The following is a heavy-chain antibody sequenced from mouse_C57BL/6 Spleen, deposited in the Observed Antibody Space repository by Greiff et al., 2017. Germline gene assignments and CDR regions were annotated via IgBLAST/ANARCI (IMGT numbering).Heavy chain of an antibody. CDR2: INYDGSST. J-gene: IGHJ2*01. Sequence: EVHLVESEGGLVQPGSSMKLSCTASGFTFSDYYMAWVRQVPEQGLEWVANINYDGSSTYYLDSLKSRFIISTDNAKNILYLQMSRLKAEDTATYYCAREYYGSPYFDDWGQGTTLTVSS. V-gene: IGHV5-16*01. CDR1: GFTFSDYY. D-gene: IGHD1-1*01. CDR3: AREYYGSPYFDD.